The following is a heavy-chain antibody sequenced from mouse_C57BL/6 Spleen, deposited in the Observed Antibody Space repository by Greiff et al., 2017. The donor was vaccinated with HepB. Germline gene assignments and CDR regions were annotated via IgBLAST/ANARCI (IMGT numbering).Heavy chain of an antibody. Sequence: VQLQQSGAELVRPGTSVKVSCKASGYAFTNYLIEWVKQRPGQGLEWIGVINPGSGGTNYNEKFKGKATLTADKSSSTAYMQLSSLTSEDSAVYFCARSGENPDDWGQGTTLTVSS. CDR3: ARSGENPDD. J-gene: IGHJ2*01. CDR1: GYAFTNYL. V-gene: IGHV1-54*01. D-gene: IGHD3-1*01. CDR2: INPGSGGT.